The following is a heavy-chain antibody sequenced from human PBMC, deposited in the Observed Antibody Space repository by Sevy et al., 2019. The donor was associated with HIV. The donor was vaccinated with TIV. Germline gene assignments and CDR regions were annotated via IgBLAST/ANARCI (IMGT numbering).Heavy chain of an antibody. CDR3: ARDSDTYTALANYYGMDV. Sequence: GGSLRLSCTTSGFMFNLYRFNWVRQAPGKGLEWISFISSSGKYQFYADSVKARFTMSRDTATNSVYLQIDSLRADDTAVYYCARDSDTYTALANYYGMDVWGQGTTVTVSS. J-gene: IGHJ6*02. D-gene: IGHD5-18*01. CDR2: ISSSGKYQ. CDR1: GFMFNLYR. V-gene: IGHV3-21*06.